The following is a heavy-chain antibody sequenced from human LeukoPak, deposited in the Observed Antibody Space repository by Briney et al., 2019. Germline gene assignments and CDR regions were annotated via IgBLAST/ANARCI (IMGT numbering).Heavy chain of an antibody. CDR2: INPSGGST. CDR3: ARETTHDYGDYVPFDY. CDR1: GYTFTSYY. V-gene: IGHV1-46*01. D-gene: IGHD4-17*01. Sequence: GASVKVSCKASGYTFTSYYMHWVRQAPGQGLEWMGIINPSGGSTSYAQKFQGRVSMTRDTSTSTVYMELSSLRFEDTAVYYCARETTHDYGDYVPFDYWGQGTLVTVSS. J-gene: IGHJ4*02.